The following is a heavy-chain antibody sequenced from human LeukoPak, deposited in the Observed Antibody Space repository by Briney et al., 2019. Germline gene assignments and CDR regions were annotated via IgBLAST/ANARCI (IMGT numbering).Heavy chain of an antibody. Sequence: SVKVSCKASGGTFSSYAISWVRQAPGQGLEWMGGIIPIFGTANYAQKFQGRVTITADKSTSTAYMELSSLRSEDTAVYYCAETSRYYDSSGYYFDYWGQGTLVTVSS. D-gene: IGHD3-22*01. CDR3: AETSRYYDSSGYYFDY. CDR1: GGTFSSYA. CDR2: IIPIFGTA. J-gene: IGHJ4*02. V-gene: IGHV1-69*06.